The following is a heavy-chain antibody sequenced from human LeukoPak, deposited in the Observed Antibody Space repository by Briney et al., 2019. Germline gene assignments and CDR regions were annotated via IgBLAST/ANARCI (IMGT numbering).Heavy chain of an antibody. D-gene: IGHD1-1*01. Sequence: ASVKVSCKVSGYALSESSMHWVRQAPGKGLEWMGGFDPEDDEGVYAQMLQGRVTMTEDTSKDTDYMELSSLRSEYTAVYFCATGRPGSLLDYWGQGTVVTVSS. CDR1: GYALSESS. V-gene: IGHV1-24*01. CDR2: FDPEDDEG. CDR3: ATGRPGSLLDY. J-gene: IGHJ4*02.